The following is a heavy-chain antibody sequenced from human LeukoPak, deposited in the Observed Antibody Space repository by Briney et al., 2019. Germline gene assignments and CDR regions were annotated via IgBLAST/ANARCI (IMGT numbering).Heavy chain of an antibody. V-gene: IGHV4-34*01. CDR1: GGSFSGYY. D-gene: IGHD4-17*01. J-gene: IGHJ5*02. CDR3: ARGQTVTVRVSTRFDP. CDR2: INHSGST. Sequence: PSETLSLTCAVYGGSFSGYYWSWIRQPPGKGLEWIGEINHSGSTNYNPSLKSRVTISVDTSKNQFSLKLSSVTAADTAVYYCARGQTVTVRVSTRFDPWGQGTLVTVSS.